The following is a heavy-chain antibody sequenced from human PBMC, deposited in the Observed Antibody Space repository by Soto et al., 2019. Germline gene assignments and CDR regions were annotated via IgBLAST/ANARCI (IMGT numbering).Heavy chain of an antibody. D-gene: IGHD5-18*01. J-gene: IGHJ4*02. V-gene: IGHV1-3*01. CDR2: VNAGNDNT. CDR1: GYTFTNNV. CDR3: AREVTYGYSRFDY. Sequence: QVHLVQSGAEVKKPGASVKVSCKTSGYTFTNNVIHWVRQAPGQRLEWMGWVNAGNDNTKWSREFQGRLTLTKDTSATTAYMDRSSLTSEDSAIYVCAREVTYGYSRFDYWGQGTLVTVSS.